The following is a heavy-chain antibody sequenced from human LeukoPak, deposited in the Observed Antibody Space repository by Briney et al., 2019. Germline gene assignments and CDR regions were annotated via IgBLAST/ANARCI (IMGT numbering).Heavy chain of an antibody. V-gene: IGHV1-69*01. CDR1: GGTFSSYA. Sequence: SVKVSCKASGGTFSSYAISWVRQAPGQGLEWMGGIITIFGTANYAQKFQGRVTITADESTSTAYMDLSSLRSEDTAVYYCARDLCSSTSCYTWNWFDPWGQGTLVTVSS. CDR3: ARDLCSSTSCYTWNWFDP. CDR2: IITIFGTA. J-gene: IGHJ5*02. D-gene: IGHD2-2*02.